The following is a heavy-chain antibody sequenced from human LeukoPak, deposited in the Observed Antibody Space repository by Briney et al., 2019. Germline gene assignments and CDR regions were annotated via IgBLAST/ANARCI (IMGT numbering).Heavy chain of an antibody. CDR3: VRDGSSGGSCYHCDY. J-gene: IGHJ4*02. CDR2: INPYNGNT. Sequence: ASVKVSWKASGYTFTTYGISWVRQAPGQGLEWMGWINPYNGNTNYAQRLQGRVTMTTDTSTSTAYMDLRSLRSDDTAVYYCVRDGSSGGSCYHCDYWGQGTLVTVSS. V-gene: IGHV1-18*01. D-gene: IGHD2-15*01. CDR1: GYTFTTYG.